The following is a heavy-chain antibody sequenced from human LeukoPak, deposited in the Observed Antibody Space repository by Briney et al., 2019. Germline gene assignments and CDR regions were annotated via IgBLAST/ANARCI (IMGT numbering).Heavy chain of an antibody. V-gene: IGHV3-53*01. CDR2: IYSGGST. D-gene: IGHD6-19*01. J-gene: IGHJ4*02. CDR1: GFTVSSNY. CDR3: AKAPSQYSSGWYYFDY. Sequence: GGSLRLPCAASGFTVSSNYMSWVRQAPGKGLEWVSVIYSGGSTYYADSVKGRFTISRDNSKNTLYLQMNSLRAEDTAVYYCAKAPSQYSSGWYYFDYWGQGTLVTVSS.